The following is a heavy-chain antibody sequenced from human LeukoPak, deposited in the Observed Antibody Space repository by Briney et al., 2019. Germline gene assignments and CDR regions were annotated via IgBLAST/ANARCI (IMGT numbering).Heavy chain of an antibody. CDR2: IIPIFGTA. D-gene: IGHD2-15*01. Sequence: ASVKVSCKASGGTFSSYAISWVRQAPGQGLEWMGRIIPIFGTANYAQKFQGRVTITTDESTSTAYMELSSLRSEDTAVYYCARDTYCSGDSCYSYYFDYWGQGTLVTVSS. J-gene: IGHJ4*02. CDR3: ARDTYCSGDSCYSYYFDY. CDR1: GGTFSSYA. V-gene: IGHV1-69*05.